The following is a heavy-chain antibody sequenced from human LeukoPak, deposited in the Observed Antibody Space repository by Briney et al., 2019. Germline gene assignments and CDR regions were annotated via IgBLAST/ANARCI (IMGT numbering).Heavy chain of an antibody. CDR3: TRAQWLVRDYYYMDV. D-gene: IGHD6-19*01. V-gene: IGHV3-49*04. CDR1: GFTFGDYA. J-gene: IGHJ6*03. Sequence: SGGSLRLSCTASGFTFGDYAMSWVRQAPGKGLEWVGFIRSKAYGGTTEYAASVKGRFTISRDDSKSIAYLQMNSLKTEDTAVYYCTRAQWLVRDYYYMDVWGKGTTVTISS. CDR2: IRSKAYGGTT.